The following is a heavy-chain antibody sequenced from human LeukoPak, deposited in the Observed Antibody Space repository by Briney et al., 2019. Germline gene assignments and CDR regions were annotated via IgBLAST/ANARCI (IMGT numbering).Heavy chain of an antibody. J-gene: IGHJ5*02. V-gene: IGHV4-34*01. CDR1: GGSFSGYY. Sequence: SETLSLTCAVYGGSFSGYYWSWIRQPPGKGLEWIGEINHSGSTNYNPSLKSRVTISVDTSKNQFSLKLSSVTAADTAVYYCARGDRITIFGVVIIPTGGKWFDPWGQGTLVTVSS. CDR2: INHSGST. D-gene: IGHD3-3*01. CDR3: ARGDRITIFGVVIIPTGGKWFDP.